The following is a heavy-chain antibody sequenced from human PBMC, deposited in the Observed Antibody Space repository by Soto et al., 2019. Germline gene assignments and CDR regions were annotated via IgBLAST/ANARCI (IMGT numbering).Heavy chain of an antibody. Sequence: ASVKVSCKASGYTFTGYYMHWVRQAPGQGLEWMGWINPNSGGTNYAQKFQGWVTMTRDTSISTAYMELSRLRSDDTAVYYCARGAPTTVTTGGNYYMDVWGKGTTVTVS. CDR2: INPNSGGT. J-gene: IGHJ6*03. CDR3: ARGAPTTVTTGGNYYMDV. D-gene: IGHD4-17*01. CDR1: GYTFTGYY. V-gene: IGHV1-2*04.